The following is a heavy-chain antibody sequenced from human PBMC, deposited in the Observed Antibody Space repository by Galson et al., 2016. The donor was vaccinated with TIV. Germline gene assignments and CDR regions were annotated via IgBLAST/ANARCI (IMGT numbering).Heavy chain of an antibody. CDR3: ARGGWSGDPGDYHYYYMDV. D-gene: IGHD4-17*01. Sequence: SVKVSCKASGYTFTGYFLHWVRQAPGRGLEWMGAIVPMFGISTYAQKFQGRVTITADESTSTAYMELSSLRSQDTAVYYCARGGWSGDPGDYHYYYMDVWGKGTTVTVSS. J-gene: IGHJ6*03. CDR1: GYTFTGYF. CDR2: IVPMFGIS. V-gene: IGHV1-69*13.